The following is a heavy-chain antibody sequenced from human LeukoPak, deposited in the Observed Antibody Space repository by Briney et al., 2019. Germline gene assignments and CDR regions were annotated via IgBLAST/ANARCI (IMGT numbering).Heavy chain of an antibody. CDR2: ISSSGDST. J-gene: IGHJ4*01. V-gene: IGHV3-23*01. Sequence: PGGTLRLSCAASGFTFSTYGMSWVRQAPGKGLEWVSAISSSGDSTYYADSVKGRFTIPRDNSKNTLYLQMNSLRAEDTAVYYCAKDRLRYCTGDNRYSPVDYWGQGILVTVSS. CDR3: AKDRLRYCTGDNRYSPVDY. CDR1: GFTFSTYG. D-gene: IGHD2-15*01.